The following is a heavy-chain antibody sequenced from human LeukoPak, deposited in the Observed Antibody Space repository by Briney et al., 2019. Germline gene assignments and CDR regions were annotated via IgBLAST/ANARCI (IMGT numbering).Heavy chain of an antibody. CDR2: ISSSGNYI. D-gene: IGHD2-2*02. V-gene: IGHV3-21*01. CDR3: ALGCSSTSCYSL. CDR1: GFTFSSYV. J-gene: IGHJ4*02. Sequence: PGGSLRLSCTASGFTFSSYVMNWVRQAPGKGLEWVSSISSSGNYIYYADSVKGRFTISRDNAKNSLYLQMNSLRAEDTAVYYCALGCSSTSCYSLWGQGTLVTVSS.